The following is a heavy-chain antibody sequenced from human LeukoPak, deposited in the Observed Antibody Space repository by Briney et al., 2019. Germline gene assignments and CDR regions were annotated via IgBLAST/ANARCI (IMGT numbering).Heavy chain of an antibody. CDR1: GGTFSSYA. D-gene: IGHD1-26*01. Sequence: SVKVSCKASGGTFSSYAISWVRQAPGQGLEWMGRIIPILGIANYAQKFQGRVTITADKSTSTAYMELSSLRSEDTAVYYCARDVVDGSYFGYNWFDPWGQGTLVTVSS. CDR3: ARDVVDGSYFGYNWFDP. CDR2: IIPILGIA. J-gene: IGHJ5*02. V-gene: IGHV1-69*04.